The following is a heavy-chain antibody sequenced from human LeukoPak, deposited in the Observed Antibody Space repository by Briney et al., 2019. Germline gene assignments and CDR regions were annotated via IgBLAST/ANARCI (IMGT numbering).Heavy chain of an antibody. CDR2: MWYDGRNQ. CDR3: AREYPYYFDY. Sequence: PGGSLRLSCAASGFTFSSYAMHWVRQAPGKGLEWVAVMWYDGRNQNYADPVKGRFTISKDNSKNTLYLQMNKLRVDDTGVYYCAREYPYYFDYWGQGTLVTVSS. J-gene: IGHJ4*02. V-gene: IGHV3-33*08. CDR1: GFTFSSYA.